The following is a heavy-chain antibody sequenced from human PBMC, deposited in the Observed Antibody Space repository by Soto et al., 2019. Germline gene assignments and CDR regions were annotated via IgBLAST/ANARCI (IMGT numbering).Heavy chain of an antibody. CDR1: GFTFRTYT. Sequence: EVQLVESGGGLVKPGGCLRLCCISSGFTFRTYTMTWVRQAPGKGLEWVSGIRGFSPYTCYAESVKGRFTISRDNAKNSLYLQMNSLRAEDTAVYYCARDRGYDAHDYYYNAMDVWGQGTTVTVSS. CDR2: IRGFSPYT. V-gene: IGHV3-21*01. J-gene: IGHJ6*02. D-gene: IGHD3-10*01. CDR3: ARDRGYDAHDYYYNAMDV.